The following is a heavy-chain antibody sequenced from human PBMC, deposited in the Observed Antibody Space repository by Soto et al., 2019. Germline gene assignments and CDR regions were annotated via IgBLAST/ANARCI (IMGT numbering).Heavy chain of an antibody. Sequence: GASVKVSCKASGYTFTGYYMHWVRQAPGQGLEWMGWINPNSGGTNYAQKFQGWVTMTRDTSISTAYMELSRLRSDDTAVYYCARDRGAYYDFWSGSYYYGMAVWGQGTTVTGSS. D-gene: IGHD3-3*01. CDR2: INPNSGGT. CDR1: GYTFTGYY. CDR3: ARDRGAYYDFWSGSYYYGMAV. J-gene: IGHJ6*01. V-gene: IGHV1-2*04.